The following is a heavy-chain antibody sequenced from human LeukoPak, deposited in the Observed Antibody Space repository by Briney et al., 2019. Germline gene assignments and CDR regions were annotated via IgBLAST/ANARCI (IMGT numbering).Heavy chain of an antibody. D-gene: IGHD3-22*01. J-gene: IGHJ4*02. CDR3: ARYYDSGPCLVY. CDR2: ISGSGGST. V-gene: IGHV3-23*01. CDR1: GFTFSSYA. Sequence: GVLRLSCAASGFTFSSYAMSWVRQAPGKGLEWVSAISGSGGSTYYADSVKGRFTISRDNSKNTLYLQMNSLRAEDTAVYYCARYYDSGPCLVYWGQGTLVTVSS.